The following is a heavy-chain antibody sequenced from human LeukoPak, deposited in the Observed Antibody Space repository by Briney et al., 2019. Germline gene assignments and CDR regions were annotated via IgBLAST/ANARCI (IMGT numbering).Heavy chain of an antibody. CDR1: GGSISSGGYY. CDR2: IYHSGST. CDR3: ARNVDTDNYFDY. Sequence: PSETLSLTCTVSGGSISSGGYYWSWIRQPPGKGLEWIGYIYHSGSTYYNPSLKSRVTISVDRSKNQFSLKLSSVTAADTAVYYCARNVDTDNYFDYWGQGTLVTVSS. J-gene: IGHJ4*02. V-gene: IGHV4-30-2*01. D-gene: IGHD5-18*01.